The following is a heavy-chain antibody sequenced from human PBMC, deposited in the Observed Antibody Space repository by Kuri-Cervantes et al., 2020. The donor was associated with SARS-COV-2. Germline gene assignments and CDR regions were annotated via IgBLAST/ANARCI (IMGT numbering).Heavy chain of an antibody. CDR3: ARLSSIAAPTDY. CDR2: IYHSGST. D-gene: IGHD6-6*01. V-gene: IGHV4-38-2*01. Sequence: SETLSLTCAVSGYSISSGYYWGWIRQPPGKGLEWIGSIYHSGSTYYNPSLKSRVTISVDTSKNQFSLELRSVTAADTAVYYWARLSSIAAPTDYWGQGTLVTVSS. CDR1: GYSISSGYY. J-gene: IGHJ4*02.